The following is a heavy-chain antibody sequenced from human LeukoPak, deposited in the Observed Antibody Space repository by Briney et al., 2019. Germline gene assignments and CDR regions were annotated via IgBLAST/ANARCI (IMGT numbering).Heavy chain of an antibody. CDR1: GFTFSSYA. Sequence: PWGSLRLSCAASGFTFSSYAMSWVRQAPGKGLEWVSAISGSGGSTYYADSVKGRFTISRDNSKNTLYLQMNSLRAEDTAVYYCAKDGIAAAGLPVGYMDVWGKGTTVIVSS. V-gene: IGHV3-23*01. CDR3: AKDGIAAAGLPVGYMDV. CDR2: ISGSGGST. D-gene: IGHD6-13*01. J-gene: IGHJ6*03.